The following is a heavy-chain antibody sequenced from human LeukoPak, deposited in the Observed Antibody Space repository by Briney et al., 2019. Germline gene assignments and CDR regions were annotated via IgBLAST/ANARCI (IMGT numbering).Heavy chain of an antibody. V-gene: IGHV4-34*01. CDR1: GGSFSGYY. J-gene: IGHJ6*03. D-gene: IGHD2-21*02. CDR3: ARGRLVVTAILGYYYYCYMDV. Sequence: PSETLSLTCAVYGGSFSGYYWSWIRQPPGKGLEWIGEINHSGSTNYNPSLKSRVTISVDTSKNQFSLKLSSVTAADTAVYYCARGRLVVTAILGYYYYCYMDVWGKGTTVTVSS. CDR2: INHSGST.